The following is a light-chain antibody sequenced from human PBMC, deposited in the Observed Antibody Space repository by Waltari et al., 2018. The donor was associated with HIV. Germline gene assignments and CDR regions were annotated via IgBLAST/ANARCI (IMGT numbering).Light chain of an antibody. Sequence: QSVLTQPPSVSAAPGQKVTISCSGSSSNIGNNYVSWYQQLPGTAPKLLIYDNNNRPSGIPDRFSGSESGTSATLGITGLQTGDEADYYCGTWDSSLSAWVFGGGTNLTVL. J-gene: IGLJ3*02. CDR2: DNN. V-gene: IGLV1-51*01. CDR1: SSNIGNNY. CDR3: GTWDSSLSAWV.